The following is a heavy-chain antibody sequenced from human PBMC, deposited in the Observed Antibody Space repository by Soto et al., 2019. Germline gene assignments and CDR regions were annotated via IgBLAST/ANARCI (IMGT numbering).Heavy chain of an antibody. D-gene: IGHD6-19*01. V-gene: IGHV1-2*04. CDR3: ARKGSIAVDTTYYYYYGMDV. Sequence: ASVKVSCKASGYTFTGYYMHWVRQAPGQGLEWMGWINPNSGGTNYAQKFQGWVTMTRDTSISTAYMELRSLRSDDTAVYYCARKGSIAVDTTYYYYYGMDVWGQGTTVTVSS. CDR2: INPNSGGT. CDR1: GYTFTGYY. J-gene: IGHJ6*02.